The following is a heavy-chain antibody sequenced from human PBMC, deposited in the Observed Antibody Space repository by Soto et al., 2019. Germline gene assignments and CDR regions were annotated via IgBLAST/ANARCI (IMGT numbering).Heavy chain of an antibody. CDR1: GFTFISFE. J-gene: IGHJ4*02. V-gene: IGHV3-48*03. CDR2: IDSYGTTI. CDR3: ARRTSTDH. Sequence: GGSLRLSCAASGFTFISFEMIWVRQAPGKGLEWVSYIDSYGTTIYYADSVKGRFTISRDNAKNSLYLQMSSLRADDTAVYYCARRTSTDHWGQGTLVTVS. D-gene: IGHD6-6*01.